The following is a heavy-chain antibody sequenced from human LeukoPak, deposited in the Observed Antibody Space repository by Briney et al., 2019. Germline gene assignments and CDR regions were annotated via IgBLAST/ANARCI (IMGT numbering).Heavy chain of an antibody. D-gene: IGHD3-22*01. CDR2: IYSGGST. J-gene: IGHJ4*02. CDR1: GFTVSSNY. V-gene: IGHV3-53*01. CDR3: ARDIYDSSGYYSDY. Sequence: PGGSLRLSCAASGFTVSSNYMSWVRQAPGKGLEWVSVIYSGGSTYYADSVKGRFTIPRDNSKNTLYLQMNSLRAEDTAVYYCARDIYDSSGYYSDYWGQGTLVAVSS.